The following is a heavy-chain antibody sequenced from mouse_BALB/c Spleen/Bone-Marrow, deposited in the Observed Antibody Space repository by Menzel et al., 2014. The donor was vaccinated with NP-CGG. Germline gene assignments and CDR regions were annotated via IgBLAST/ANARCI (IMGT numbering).Heavy chain of an antibody. Sequence: LVKTGASVKISCKASGYSFTGYYMHCVKQSHGKSLEGIGYISCYNGATRYNQKFKVKATFTVDTASSKADMRFNSLTSEDSSVYFCARAGTMISTDAMDYLREVTTV. CDR3: ARAGTMISTDAMDY. CDR2: ISCYNGAT. V-gene: IGHV1S34*01. CDR1: GYSFTGYY. J-gene: IGHJ4*01. D-gene: IGHD2-4*01.